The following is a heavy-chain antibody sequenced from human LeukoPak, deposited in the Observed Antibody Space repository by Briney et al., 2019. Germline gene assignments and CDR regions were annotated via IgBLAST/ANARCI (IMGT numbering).Heavy chain of an antibody. Sequence: GGSLRLSWAASGFTFSSYAMSWVGQAPGEGREWVAAIRGSGGSTYYADSVKARFTISRDNSTNTLSLQMNSLRAEDTAVYYCAKADVVLLWSGEYTEQNYYMDVWGKGTTVTVSS. CDR2: IRGSGGST. V-gene: IGHV3-23*01. CDR1: GFTFSSYA. CDR3: AKADVVLLWSGEYTEQNYYMDV. J-gene: IGHJ6*03. D-gene: IGHD3-10*01.